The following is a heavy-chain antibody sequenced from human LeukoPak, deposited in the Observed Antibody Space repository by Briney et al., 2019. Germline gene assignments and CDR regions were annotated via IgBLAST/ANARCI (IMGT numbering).Heavy chain of an antibody. D-gene: IGHD1-26*01. Sequence: SVKVSCKASGGTSSSYAISWVRQAPGQGLEWMGRIIPIFGIANYAQKFQGRVTITADKSTSTAYMELSSLRSEDTAVYYCARTFRRDGSYPFDYWGQGTLVTVSS. CDR2: IIPIFGIA. J-gene: IGHJ4*02. CDR1: GGTSSSYA. CDR3: ARTFRRDGSYPFDY. V-gene: IGHV1-69*04.